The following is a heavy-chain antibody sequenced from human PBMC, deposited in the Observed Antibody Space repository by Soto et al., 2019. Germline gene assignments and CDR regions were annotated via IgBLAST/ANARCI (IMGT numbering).Heavy chain of an antibody. D-gene: IGHD5-12*01. CDR2: IYYSGST. V-gene: IGHV4-31*03. J-gene: IGHJ4*02. Sequence: SETLSLTCTVSGGSISSGGYYWSWIRQHPGKGLEWIGYIYYSGSTYYNPSLKSRVTISVDTSKNQFSLKLSSVTAADTAVYYCARGPTVSGYPANDYWGQGTLVTVSS. CDR1: GGSISSGGYY. CDR3: ARGPTVSGYPANDY.